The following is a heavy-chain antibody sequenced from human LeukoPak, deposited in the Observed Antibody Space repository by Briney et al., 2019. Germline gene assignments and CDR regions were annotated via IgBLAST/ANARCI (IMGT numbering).Heavy chain of an antibody. CDR1: GGTFSSYT. CDR2: IIPILGIA. D-gene: IGHD2-2*01. V-gene: IGHV1-69*02. J-gene: IGHJ4*02. CDR3: AREAHNCSSTSCYFKGGIFDY. Sequence: SVKVSCKASGGTFSSYTVSWVRQAPGQGLEWMGRIIPILGIANYAQKFQGRVTITADKSTSTAHMELSSLRSEDTAVYYCAREAHNCSSTSCYFKGGIFDYWGQGTLVTVSS.